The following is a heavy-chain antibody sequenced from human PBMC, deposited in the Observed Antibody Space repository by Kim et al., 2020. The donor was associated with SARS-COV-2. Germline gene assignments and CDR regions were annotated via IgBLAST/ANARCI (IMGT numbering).Heavy chain of an antibody. CDR1: GYTFTSYG. V-gene: IGHV1-18*01. CDR3: ARDRGTMVRGYVAHYYYYGMDV. J-gene: IGHJ6*02. D-gene: IGHD3-10*01. Sequence: ASVKVSCKASGYTFTSYGISWVRQAPGQGLEWMGWISAYNGNTNYAQKLQGRVTMTTDTSTSTAYMELRSLRSDDTAVYYCARDRGTMVRGYVAHYYYYGMDVWGQGTTVTVSS. CDR2: ISAYNGNT.